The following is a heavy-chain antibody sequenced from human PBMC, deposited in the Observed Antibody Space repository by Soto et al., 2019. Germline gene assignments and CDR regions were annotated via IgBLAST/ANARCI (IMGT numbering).Heavy chain of an antibody. Sequence: QLQLQESGPGLVKPSETLSLTCTVSDGSISSNTYYWGWIRQPPGKGLEWIGSIYADGNTYYNPSLKSRATISVDTSKKQFSLKLNSVTAADTAVYYCTSRGQELLQPYFDNCG. V-gene: IGHV4-39*01. J-gene: IGHJ4*01. CDR1: DGSISSNTYY. CDR2: IYADGNT. D-gene: IGHD1-7*01. CDR3: TSRGQELLQPYFDN.